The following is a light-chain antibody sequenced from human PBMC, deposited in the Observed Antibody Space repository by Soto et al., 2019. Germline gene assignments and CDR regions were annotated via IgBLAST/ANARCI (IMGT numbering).Light chain of an antibody. CDR3: QQSYNISWT. J-gene: IGKJ1*01. CDR2: SAS. CDR1: QSIVTY. Sequence: DIQMTQSPSSLSASVGDSVTITCRSSQSIVTYLNWSQQKPGKVPDLLVYSASRLHSGVPSRFSGSGSGTDFGLTISGLQPEDFATYYCQQSYNISWTFGQGPKVDI. V-gene: IGKV1-39*01.